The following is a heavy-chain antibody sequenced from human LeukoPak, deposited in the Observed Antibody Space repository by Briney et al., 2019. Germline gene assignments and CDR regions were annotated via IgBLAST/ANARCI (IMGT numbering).Heavy chain of an antibody. CDR2: IRFDGGDT. Sequence: GGSLRLSCAASGFTFNNYWMHWVRQAPGVGLVWFSSIRFDGGDTAYADSAKGRFTISRDNAKNTMFVQMNNLRAEDTGVYYCAKEIDGFDVWGQGTLVTVSS. J-gene: IGHJ3*01. V-gene: IGHV3-74*01. CDR3: AKEIDGFDV. CDR1: GFTFNNYW.